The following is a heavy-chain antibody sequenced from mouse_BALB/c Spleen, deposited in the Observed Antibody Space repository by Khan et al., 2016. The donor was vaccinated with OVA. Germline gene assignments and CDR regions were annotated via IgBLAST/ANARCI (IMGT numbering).Heavy chain of an antibody. CDR1: GYTFTGYW. CDR2: TNPTNGRT. Sequence: QVQLKQSGAELVKAGASVKMSCKASGYTFTGYWMHWVKQRLGQGLEWFAETNPTNGRTYYNEKFKSKATLTVDKSSSTAYMLLSGPTFEDSAVDYCARIKKIVATYFDYWGQGTTRTVSS. J-gene: IGHJ2*01. D-gene: IGHD1-1*01. V-gene: IGHV1S81*02. CDR3: ARIKKIVATYFDY.